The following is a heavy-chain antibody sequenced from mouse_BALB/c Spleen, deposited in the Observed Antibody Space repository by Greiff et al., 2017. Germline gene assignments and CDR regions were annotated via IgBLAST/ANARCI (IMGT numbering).Heavy chain of an antibody. J-gene: IGHJ4*01. D-gene: IGHD1-1*01. CDR3: ARGGYYGSSYVMDY. Sequence: EVKLMESGGGLVKPGGSLKLSCAASGFTFSDYYMYWVRQNPEKRLEWVATISDGGSYTYYPDSVKGRFTISRDNAKNNLYLQMSSLKSEDTAMYYCARGGYYGSSYVMDYWGQGTSVTVSS. CDR2: ISDGGSYT. V-gene: IGHV5-4*02. CDR1: GFTFSDYY.